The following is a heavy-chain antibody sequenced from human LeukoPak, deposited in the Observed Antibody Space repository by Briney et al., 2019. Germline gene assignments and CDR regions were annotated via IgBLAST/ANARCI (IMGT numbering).Heavy chain of an antibody. CDR2: IQQDGSEK. Sequence: GGSLRLSCAASRFTFSSYWMSWVRQAPGKGLEWVANIQQDGSEKYYVDSVKGRFTISRDNAKNTLYLQMNSLRAEDTAVYYCARDARVVLDYWGQGTLVTVSS. V-gene: IGHV3-7*01. D-gene: IGHD2-2*01. CDR3: ARDARVVLDY. CDR1: RFTFSSYW. J-gene: IGHJ4*02.